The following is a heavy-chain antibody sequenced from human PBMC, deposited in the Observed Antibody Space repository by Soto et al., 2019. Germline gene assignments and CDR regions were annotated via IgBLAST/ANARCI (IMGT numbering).Heavy chain of an antibody. CDR2: ISSSSAYS. CDR1: GFTFSDYY. D-gene: IGHD3-16*02. Sequence: QVQLVESGGGLVKPGGSLRLSCAASGFTFSDYYMSWIRQAPGKGLEWISYISSSSAYSNHADSVKGRFTISRDNAKXXXXXXXXXXXXXXXXXXXXXXDDNIMXXGIIGHWGQGTLVTVSS. J-gene: IGHJ1*01. CDR3: XXDDNIMXXGIIGH. V-gene: IGHV3-11*05.